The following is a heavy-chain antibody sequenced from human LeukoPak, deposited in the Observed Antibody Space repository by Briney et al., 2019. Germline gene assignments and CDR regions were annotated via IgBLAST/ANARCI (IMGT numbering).Heavy chain of an antibody. CDR3: AAKYCTGGICYTPLDD. J-gene: IGHJ4*02. Sequence: QSGGSPRLSCAASGFTFSNYAMHWVRQAPGKGLEWVAVISYDGSNKYYADSVKGRFTISRDNSKNTLYLQMNSLRVEDTAVYYCAAKYCTGGICYTPLDDWGQGTLVTVSS. CDR1: GFTFSNYA. V-gene: IGHV3-30-3*01. D-gene: IGHD2-15*01. CDR2: ISYDGSNK.